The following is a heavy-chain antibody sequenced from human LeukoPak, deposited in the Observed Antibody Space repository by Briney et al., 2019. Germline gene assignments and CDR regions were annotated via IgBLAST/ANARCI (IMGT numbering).Heavy chain of an antibody. CDR3: AREVPTYYDFWSGQTGAFDI. Sequence: SETLSLTCTVSGGSISSYYWSWIRQPAGKGLEWIGRIYTSGSTNYNPSLKSRVTMSVDTSKNQFSLKLSSVTAADTAVYYCAREVPTYYDFWSGQTGAFDIWGQGTMVTVSS. CDR1: GGSISSYY. D-gene: IGHD3-3*01. CDR2: IYTSGST. V-gene: IGHV4-4*07. J-gene: IGHJ3*02.